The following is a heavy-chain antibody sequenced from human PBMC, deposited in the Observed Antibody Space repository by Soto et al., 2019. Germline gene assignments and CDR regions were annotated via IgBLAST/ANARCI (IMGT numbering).Heavy chain of an antibody. J-gene: IGHJ4*02. D-gene: IGHD3-22*01. CDR3: TKLWGYYFES. V-gene: IGHV3-53*01. Sequence: AGGCLRLSCTASGFSVNDNYMAWVRQAPGKSPEWVAVIFTRGTAHYADSVTGRFTFSRDNSKRTLNLQLNNLRAEDTAVYYCTKLWGYYFESWGQGTLVTVSS. CDR2: IFTRGTA. CDR1: GFSVNDNY.